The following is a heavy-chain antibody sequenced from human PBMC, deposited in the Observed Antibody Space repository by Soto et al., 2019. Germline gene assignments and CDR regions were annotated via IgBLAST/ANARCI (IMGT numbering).Heavy chain of an antibody. CDR2: IYPGDSDT. J-gene: IGHJ4*02. D-gene: IGHD3-9*01. V-gene: IGHV5-51*01. CDR3: ARGYYDILTGYYSPFDY. CDR1: GYSFTSYW. Sequence: GESLKISCKGSGYSFTSYWIGWVRQMPGKGLEWMGIIYPGDSDTRYSPSFQGQVTISADKSISTAHLQWSSLKASDTAMYYCARGYYDILTGYYSPFDYWGQGTLVTVSS.